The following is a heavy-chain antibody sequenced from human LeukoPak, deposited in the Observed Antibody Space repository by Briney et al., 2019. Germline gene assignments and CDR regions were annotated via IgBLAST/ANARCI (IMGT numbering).Heavy chain of an antibody. CDR1: GFTFSSYA. V-gene: IGHV3-23*01. Sequence: QAGGSLRLSCAASGFTFSSYAMNWVRQAPGKGLEWVSAISGSGDSTYYADSVKGRFTISRDNSKNTLYLQMTSLRAEDTAVYYCAKDRVTAAGYYFDYWGQGTLVTVSS. CDR3: AKDRVTAAGYYFDY. D-gene: IGHD6-13*01. J-gene: IGHJ4*02. CDR2: ISGSGDST.